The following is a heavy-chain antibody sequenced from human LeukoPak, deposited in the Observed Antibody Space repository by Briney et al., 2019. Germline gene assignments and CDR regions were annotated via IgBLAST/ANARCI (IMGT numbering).Heavy chain of an antibody. D-gene: IGHD5-18*01. CDR3: ARGGRGYSYGLDS. CDR2: VFYSGAT. V-gene: IGHV4-31*03. J-gene: IGHJ5*01. CDR1: GDSMNSFTYF. Sequence: SETLSLTCTVSGDSMNSFTYFWTWIRPHPGKGLGWIGYVFYSGATYLNPSLKRRLTMSSDTPNNQFSLHLTSVTAADTAVYYCARGGRGYSYGLDSWGQGIPVTVSS.